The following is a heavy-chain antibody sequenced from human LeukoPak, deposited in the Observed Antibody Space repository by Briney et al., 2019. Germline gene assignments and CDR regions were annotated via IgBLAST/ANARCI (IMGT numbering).Heavy chain of an antibody. J-gene: IGHJ4*02. CDR3: ARHTYYDFWSGYSTTYYFDY. Sequence: KSSETLSLTCTVSGGSISSYYWSWIRQPPGKGLEWIGYIYYSGSTNYNPSLKSRVTISVDTSKNQFSLKLSSVTAADTAVYYCARHTYYDFWSGYSTTYYFDYWGQGTLVTVSS. D-gene: IGHD3-3*01. CDR1: GGSISSYY. V-gene: IGHV4-59*01. CDR2: IYYSGST.